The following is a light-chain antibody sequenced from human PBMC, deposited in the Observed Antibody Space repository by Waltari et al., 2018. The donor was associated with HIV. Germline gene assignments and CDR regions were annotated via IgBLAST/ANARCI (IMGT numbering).Light chain of an antibody. CDR2: GAS. CDR1: QSVSSSY. Sequence: EIVLTQSPGTLSLSPGARAILSCRATQSVSSSYLAWYQQKPGQAPRLLIHGASNRATGIADRFRASGSGTDFTLTISRLEPEDVAVYYCQQYDTSPLTFGGGTKVEIK. V-gene: IGKV3-20*01. CDR3: QQYDTSPLT. J-gene: IGKJ4*01.